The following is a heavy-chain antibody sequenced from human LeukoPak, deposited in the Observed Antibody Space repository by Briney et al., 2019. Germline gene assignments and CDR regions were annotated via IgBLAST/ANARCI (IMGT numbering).Heavy chain of an antibody. D-gene: IGHD3-10*01. CDR3: ARDSLLWFGESQPAYYYGVDV. CDR2: IYYSGST. V-gene: IGHV4-59*01. J-gene: IGHJ6*02. Sequence: PSETLSLTCTVSGGSISSYYWSWIRQPPGKGLEWIGYIYYSGSTNYNPSLKSRVTISVDTSKNQFSLKLSSVTAADTAVYYCARDSLLWFGESQPAYYYGVDVWGQGTTVTVSS. CDR1: GGSISSYY.